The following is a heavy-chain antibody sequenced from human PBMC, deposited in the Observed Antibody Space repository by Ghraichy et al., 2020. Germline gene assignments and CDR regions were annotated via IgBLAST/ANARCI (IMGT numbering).Heavy chain of an antibody. CDR1: GGSFSGYY. CDR3: ARWSQVGATTYYFDY. D-gene: IGHD1-26*01. V-gene: IGHV4-34*01. J-gene: IGHJ4*02. CDR2: INHSGST. Sequence: SETLSLTCAVYGGSFSGYYWSWIRQPPGKGLEWIGEINHSGSTNYNPSLKSRVTISVDTSKNQFSLKLSSVTAADTAVYYCARWSQVGATTYYFDYWGQGTLVTVSS.